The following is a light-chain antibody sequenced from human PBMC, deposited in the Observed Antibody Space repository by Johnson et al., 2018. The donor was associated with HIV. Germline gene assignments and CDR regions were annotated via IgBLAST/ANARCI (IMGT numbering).Light chain of an antibody. Sequence: HSVLTQPPSVSAAPGQKVTISCSGSSSNIGSNYVSWYKQFPGTATKLLIYENHKRPSGIPDRFSGSKSGTSATLGITGLQPGDEADYSCGTWDISLLSYVFGTATKVTVL. CDR3: GTWDISLLSYV. CDR2: ENH. V-gene: IGLV1-51*02. J-gene: IGLJ1*01. CDR1: SSNIGSNY.